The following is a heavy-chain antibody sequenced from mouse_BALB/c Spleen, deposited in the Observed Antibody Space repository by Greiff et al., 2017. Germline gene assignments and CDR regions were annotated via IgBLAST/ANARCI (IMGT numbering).Heavy chain of an antibody. J-gene: IGHJ4*01. CDR2: ILPGSGST. Sequence: VKLMESGAELMKPGASVKISCKATGYTFSSYWIEWVKQRPGHGLEWIGEILPGSGSTNYNEKFKGKATFTADTSSNTAYMQLSSLTSEDSAVYYCARNPIYDGYLYYAMDYWGQGTSVTVSS. CDR3: ARNPIYDGYLYYAMDY. D-gene: IGHD2-3*01. CDR1: GYTFSSYW. V-gene: IGHV1-9*01.